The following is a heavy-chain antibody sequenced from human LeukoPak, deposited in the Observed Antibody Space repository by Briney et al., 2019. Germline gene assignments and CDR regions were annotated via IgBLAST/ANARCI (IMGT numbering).Heavy chain of an antibody. J-gene: IGHJ4*02. Sequence: ASVKVSCKASGYTFSSNAINWVRQAPGQGLEWMGWIDTNTGNPTYAQGFTGQFVFSLDTSVSTGYLQISSLKAEDTAEYFCARGYDSSGYFSDWGQGTLVTVSS. CDR2: IDTNTGNP. V-gene: IGHV7-4-1*02. CDR1: GYTFSSNA. D-gene: IGHD3-22*01. CDR3: ARGYDSSGYFSD.